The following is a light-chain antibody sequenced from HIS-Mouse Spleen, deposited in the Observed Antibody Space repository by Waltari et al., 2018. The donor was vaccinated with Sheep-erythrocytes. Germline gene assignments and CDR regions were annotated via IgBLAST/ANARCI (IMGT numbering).Light chain of an antibody. Sequence: SVGDRVTITCRASQGISSYLAWYQQKPGKAPKLLIYAASTLQSGVPSRFSGSGSGTEFTLTISSLQPEDFATYYCQQLNSYPPRVTFGGGTKVEIK. J-gene: IGKJ4*01. CDR2: AAS. CDR1: QGISSY. V-gene: IGKV1-9*01. CDR3: QQLNSYPPRVT.